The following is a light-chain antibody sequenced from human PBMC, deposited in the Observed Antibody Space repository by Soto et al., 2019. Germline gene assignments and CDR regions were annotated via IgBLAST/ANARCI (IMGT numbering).Light chain of an antibody. CDR1: SSNIGAGYD. Sequence: QPVLTQPPSVSGAPGQRVTISCTGSSSNIGAGYDVHWYQHLPGTAPKLLIYGNSIRPSGVPDRFSGSKSGTSASLAITGLQAEDEADYYCQSYDISLSGFVIFGGGTKVTVL. V-gene: IGLV1-40*01. CDR3: QSYDISLSGFVI. J-gene: IGLJ2*01. CDR2: GNS.